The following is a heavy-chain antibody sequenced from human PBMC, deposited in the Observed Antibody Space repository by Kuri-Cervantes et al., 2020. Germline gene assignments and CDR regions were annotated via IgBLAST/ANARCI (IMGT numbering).Heavy chain of an antibody. V-gene: IGHV3-30*02. CDR2: IRYDGSNK. Sequence: LSLTCAASGFTFRSYGMHWVRQAPGKGLEWVAFIRYDGSNKYYADSVKGRFTISRDNSKNTLYLQMNSLRAEDTAVYYCAKAASIVATTYYDYWGQGTLVTVSS. CDR3: AKAASIVATTYYDY. CDR1: GFTFRSYG. D-gene: IGHD5-12*01. J-gene: IGHJ4*02.